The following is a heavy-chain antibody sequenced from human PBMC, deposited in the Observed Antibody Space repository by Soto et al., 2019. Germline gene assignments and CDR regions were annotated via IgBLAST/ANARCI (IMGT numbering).Heavy chain of an antibody. J-gene: IGHJ4*02. D-gene: IGHD3-16*01. V-gene: IGHV4-59*01. CDR1: GGSISSFY. Sequence: SETLSLTCTVFGGSISSFYWSWIRQPPGKGLEWIGYIYYSGSTNYNPSLKSRVTISVDTSKNQFSLKLSSVTAADTAVYYCARSRGGYFDYWGQGTLVTVSS. CDR2: IYYSGST. CDR3: ARSRGGYFDY.